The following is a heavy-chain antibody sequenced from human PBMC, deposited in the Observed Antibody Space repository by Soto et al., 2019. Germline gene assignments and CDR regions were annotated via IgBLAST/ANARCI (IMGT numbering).Heavy chain of an antibody. Sequence: GGSLRLSCAASGFTVSSNYMSWVRQAPGKGLEWVSVIYSGGSTYYADSVKGRFTISRDNSKNTLYLQMNSLRAEDTAVYYCARGGYSSSWYYFEYWGQGTLVTVSS. V-gene: IGHV3-53*01. J-gene: IGHJ4*02. CDR1: GFTVSSNY. D-gene: IGHD6-13*01. CDR2: IYSGGST. CDR3: ARGGYSSSWYYFEY.